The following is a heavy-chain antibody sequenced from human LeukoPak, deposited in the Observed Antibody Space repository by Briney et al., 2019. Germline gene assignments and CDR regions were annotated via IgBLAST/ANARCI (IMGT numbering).Heavy chain of an antibody. V-gene: IGHV3-7*01. D-gene: IGHD1-26*01. CDR1: GFTFSNAW. J-gene: IGHJ4*02. Sequence: GGSLRLSCAASGFTFSNAWMSWVRQAPGKGLEWVANINQDGGERFYVDSVKGRFTISRDNAKNSLYLQMNSLRAEDTAVYYCARDPDPIVGVSFDYWGQGTLVTVSS. CDR2: INQDGGER. CDR3: ARDPDPIVGVSFDY.